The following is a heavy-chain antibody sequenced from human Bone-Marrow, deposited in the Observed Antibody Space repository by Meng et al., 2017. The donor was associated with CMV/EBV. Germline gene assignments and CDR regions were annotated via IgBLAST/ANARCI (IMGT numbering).Heavy chain of an antibody. CDR1: GDSVSSHRAA. Sequence: GDSVSSHRAAWNWIRQAPSRGLEWLGRTYYRSRWYNDYALSMKSRITINPDTSKNQFSLQLNSVTPEDTAVYYCARTEGGGDYAFDYWGQGTLVTVSS. V-gene: IGHV6-1*01. CDR2: TYYRSRWYN. J-gene: IGHJ4*02. D-gene: IGHD4-17*01. CDR3: ARTEGGGDYAFDY.